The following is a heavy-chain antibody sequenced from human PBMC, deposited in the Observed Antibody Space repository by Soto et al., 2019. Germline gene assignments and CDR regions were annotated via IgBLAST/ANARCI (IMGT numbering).Heavy chain of an antibody. Sequence: GASVKVSCKASGYTFTGYYMHWVRQAPGQGLEWMGWINPNSGGANYVQKFQGRVTMTRDTSISTAYMELSRLRSGDTAVYYCARDLDSYGYLWGQGTLVTVSS. CDR2: INPNSGGA. CDR1: GYTFTGYY. V-gene: IGHV1-2*02. J-gene: IGHJ5*02. D-gene: IGHD5-18*01. CDR3: ARDLDSYGYL.